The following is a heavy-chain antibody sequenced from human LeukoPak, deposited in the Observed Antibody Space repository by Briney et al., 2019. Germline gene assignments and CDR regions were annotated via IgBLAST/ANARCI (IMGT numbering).Heavy chain of an antibody. CDR1: GYTFTSYG. J-gene: IGHJ4*02. CDR3: AREVLLLWFGETDY. CDR2: ISAYNGNT. D-gene: IGHD3-10*01. Sequence: GASVKVSYKASGYTFTSYGISWVRQAPGQGLEWMGWISAYNGNTNYAQKLQGRVTMTTDTSTSTAYMELRSLRSDDTAVYYCAREVLLLWFGETDYWGQGTLVTVSS. V-gene: IGHV1-18*04.